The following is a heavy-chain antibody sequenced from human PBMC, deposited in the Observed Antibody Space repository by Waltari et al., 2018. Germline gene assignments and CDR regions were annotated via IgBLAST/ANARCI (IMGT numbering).Heavy chain of an antibody. Sequence: QVLLQESGPGLVKPSETLSLTCTVSGASINNYYWNWIRQPAGKTLEWIGRVHVSGVTNYNPSLQSRVTVSVDTSKRQFSLRLNSLTAADTAVYYCVKAGDFEDYFDSWGQGTLVTVSS. J-gene: IGHJ4*02. D-gene: IGHD2-21*02. V-gene: IGHV4-4*07. CDR1: GASINNYY. CDR2: VHVSGVT. CDR3: VKAGDFEDYFDS.